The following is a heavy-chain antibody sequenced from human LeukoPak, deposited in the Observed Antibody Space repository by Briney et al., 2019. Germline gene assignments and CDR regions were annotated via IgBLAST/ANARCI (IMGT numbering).Heavy chain of an antibody. Sequence: PGGSLRLSCAASGFTFSSYGMHWVRQAPGKGLEWVAVISYDGSNKYYADSVKGRFTISSDNSKNTLYLQMNSLRAEDTAVYYCAKDHGPVVIRGSSSWSQMDYWGQGTLVTVSS. V-gene: IGHV3-30*18. CDR1: GFTFSSYG. D-gene: IGHD6-13*01. J-gene: IGHJ4*02. CDR3: AKDHGPVVIRGSSSWSQMDY. CDR2: ISYDGSNK.